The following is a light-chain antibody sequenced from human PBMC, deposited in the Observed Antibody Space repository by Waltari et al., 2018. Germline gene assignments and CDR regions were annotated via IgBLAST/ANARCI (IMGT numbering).Light chain of an antibody. J-gene: IGKJ4*01. CDR3: QQGYSTPLT. Sequence: DIHITQSPSSLSASVGDRVTITCRASQSISTYLNWYQQKPGKAPNLLIYAASKLQSGVSSRFRGNGGGTDFTLTINNLQPEDFATYYCQQGYSTPLTFGGGTKVEIK. CDR2: AAS. V-gene: IGKV1-39*01. CDR1: QSISTY.